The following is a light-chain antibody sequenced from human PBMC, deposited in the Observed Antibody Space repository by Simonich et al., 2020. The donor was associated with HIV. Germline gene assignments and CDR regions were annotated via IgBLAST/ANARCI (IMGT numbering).Light chain of an antibody. CDR3: MQGTLPFT. CDR1: QSLVHSDGNTY. J-gene: IGKJ3*01. V-gene: IGKV2-30*02. Sequence: DVVMTQSPLSLPVTLGQPASISCRSSQSLVHSDGNTYLNWFQQRPGQSPRRLIYKVSNRDFGVPDRFSGSGSGTDFTRKISRVEAEDVGVYYCMQGTLPFTFGPGTKVDIK. CDR2: KVS.